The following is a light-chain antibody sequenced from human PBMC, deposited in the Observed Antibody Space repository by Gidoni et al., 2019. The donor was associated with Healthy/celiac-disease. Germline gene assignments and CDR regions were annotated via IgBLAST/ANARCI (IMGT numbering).Light chain of an antibody. V-gene: IGLV1-40*01. Sequence: QSVLTQPPSVSVAPGQRVTISYTGSSSNIGAGYDVHWYQQLPGTAPKLLIYGNSNRPSGVPDRFSGSKSGTSASLAITGLQAEDEADYYCQSYDSSLSGSRVFGGGTKLTVL. CDR3: QSYDSSLSGSRV. CDR2: GNS. CDR1: SSNIGAGYD. J-gene: IGLJ2*01.